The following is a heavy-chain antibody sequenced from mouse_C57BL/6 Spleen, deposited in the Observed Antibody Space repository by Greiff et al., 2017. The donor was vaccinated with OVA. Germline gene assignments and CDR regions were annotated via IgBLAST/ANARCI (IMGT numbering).Heavy chain of an antibody. CDR2: IDPSDSYT. Sequence: VQLQQSGAELVRPGTSVKLSCKASGYTFTSYWMHWVKQRPGQGLEWIGVIDPSDSYTNYNQKFKGKATLTVDTSSSTAYMQLSSLTSEDSAVYYCARLEGTGAMDYWGQGTSVTVSS. J-gene: IGHJ4*01. D-gene: IGHD3-3*01. CDR1: GYTFTSYW. V-gene: IGHV1-59*01. CDR3: ARLEGTGAMDY.